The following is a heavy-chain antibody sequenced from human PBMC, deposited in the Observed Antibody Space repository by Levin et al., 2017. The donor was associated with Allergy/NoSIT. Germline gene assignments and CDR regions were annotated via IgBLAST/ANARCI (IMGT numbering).Heavy chain of an antibody. CDR3: ASIVVVPAAKRGWWYFDR. V-gene: IGHV3-48*03. Sequence: SCAASGFTFSSYEMNWVRQAPGKGLEWVSYISSSGSTIYYADSVKGRFTISRDNAKNSLYLQMNSLRAEDTAVYYCASIVVVPAAKRGWWYFDRWGRGTLVTVSS. J-gene: IGHJ2*01. CDR1: GFTFSSYE. CDR2: ISSSGSTI. D-gene: IGHD2-2*01.